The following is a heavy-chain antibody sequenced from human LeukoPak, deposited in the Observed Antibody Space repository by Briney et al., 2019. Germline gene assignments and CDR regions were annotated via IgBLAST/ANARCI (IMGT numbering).Heavy chain of an antibody. CDR1: GFTFSGYE. CDR3: ARVLMYAFDI. D-gene: IGHD3-9*01. Sequence: GGSLRLSCAASGFTFSGYEMNWVRQAPGKGLEWVSYISSTGGTIKYADSVKGRFTISRDNAKNSLYLQMNSLRAEGTAVYYCARVLMYAFDIWGQGTLVTVSS. CDR2: ISSTGGTI. J-gene: IGHJ3*02. V-gene: IGHV3-48*03.